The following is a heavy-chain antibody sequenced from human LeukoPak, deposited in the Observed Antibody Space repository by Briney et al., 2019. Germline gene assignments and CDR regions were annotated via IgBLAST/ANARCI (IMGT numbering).Heavy chain of an antibody. CDR3: ARDRSLGDYSSAWFDFDY. CDR1: GFTFSSYT. CDR2: ISYDGSYK. D-gene: IGHD6-19*01. J-gene: IGHJ4*02. V-gene: IGHV3-30*04. Sequence: GMSLRLSCAASGFTFSSYTIHWVRQAPGKGLEWVAVISYDGSYKYYADSVKGRFTISRDNSKNTLYLQMNSLRAEDTAVYYCARDRSLGDYSSAWFDFDYWGQGTLVTVSS.